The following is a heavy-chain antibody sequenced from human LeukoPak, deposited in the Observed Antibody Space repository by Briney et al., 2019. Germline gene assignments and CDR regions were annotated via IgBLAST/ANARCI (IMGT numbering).Heavy chain of an antibody. D-gene: IGHD3-3*01. CDR3: AREGDFWSGYYTTAR. J-gene: IGHJ4*02. V-gene: IGHV4-30-4*08. CDR2: IYYSGST. Sequence: SQTLSLTCTVSGGSISSGDYYWSWIRQPPGKGLEWIRYIYYSGSTYYNPSLKSRVTISVDTSKNQFSLKLSSVTAADTAVYYCAREGDFWSGYYTTARWGQGTLVTVSS. CDR1: GGSISSGDYY.